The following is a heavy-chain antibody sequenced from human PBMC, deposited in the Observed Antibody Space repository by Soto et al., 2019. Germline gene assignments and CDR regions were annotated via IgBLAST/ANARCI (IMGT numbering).Heavy chain of an antibody. CDR2: ISYDGSNR. Sequence: PGGSLRLSCAASAFTFSTYGMHWVRRAPGKGLECVAVISYDGSNRYYGDSVRGRFTISRDNSKNMLYLQMNSLRAEDTAVYYCAKGGNNSSCIDYWGHGTLVTVSS. CDR1: AFTFSTYG. V-gene: IGHV3-30*18. J-gene: IGHJ4*01. D-gene: IGHD2-2*01. CDR3: AKGGNNSSCIDY.